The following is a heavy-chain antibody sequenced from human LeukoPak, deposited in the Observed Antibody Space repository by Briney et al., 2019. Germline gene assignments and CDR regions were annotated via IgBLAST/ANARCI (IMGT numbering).Heavy chain of an antibody. CDR2: ISYSGST. CDR1: GGSISGSSYY. V-gene: IGHV4-39*07. Sequence: SETLSLTCTVSGGSISGSSYYWGWIRQPPGKGLEWIGSISYSGSTYYTPSLKSRVTISVDTSKNQFSLKLSSVTAADTAVYYCAREEDYYDSSGYYDGFDLWGRGTLVTVSS. J-gene: IGHJ2*01. CDR3: AREEDYYDSSGYYDGFDL. D-gene: IGHD3-22*01.